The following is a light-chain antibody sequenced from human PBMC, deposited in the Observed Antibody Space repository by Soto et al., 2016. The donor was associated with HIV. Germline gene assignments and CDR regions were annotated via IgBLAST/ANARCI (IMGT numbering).Light chain of an antibody. V-gene: IGKV1-5*03. J-gene: IGKJ1*01. CDR1: QNINNW. CDR3: QQYGSVAT. Sequence: DIRMTQSPSTLSASVGDRVTITCRASQNINNWLAWYQQKPGKAPRLLIYMASILESGVPSTFSGSGSGTEFTLTISRLEPDDFATYYCQQYGSVATFGQGTKGGNQT. CDR2: MAS.